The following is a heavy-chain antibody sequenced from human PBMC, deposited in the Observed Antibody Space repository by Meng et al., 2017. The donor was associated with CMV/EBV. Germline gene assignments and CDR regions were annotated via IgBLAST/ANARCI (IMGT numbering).Heavy chain of an antibody. CDR2: INPNSGGT. CDR3: ARDPKYCSSTSCPVAGWFDP. CDR1: FTGYY. J-gene: IGHJ5*02. D-gene: IGHD2-2*01. Sequence: FTGYYMHWVRQAPGQGLEWMGWINPNSGGTNYAQKFQGRVTMTRDTSISTAYMELSRLRSDDTAVYYCARDPKYCSSTSCPVAGWFDPWGQGTLVTVSS. V-gene: IGHV1-2*02.